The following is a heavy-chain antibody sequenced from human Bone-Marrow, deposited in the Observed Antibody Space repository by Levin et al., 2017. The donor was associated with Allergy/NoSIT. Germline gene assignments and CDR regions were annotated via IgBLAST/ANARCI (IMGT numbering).Heavy chain of an antibody. CDR3: ARGTYSSANWFDP. J-gene: IGHJ5*02. V-gene: IGHV1-8*01. CDR1: GYTFTSYD. Sequence: AASVKVSCKASGYTFTSYDINWVRQATGQGLEWMGWMNPNSGNTGYAQKFQGRVTMTRNTSISTAYMELSSLRSEDTAVYYCARGTYSSANWFDPWGQGTLVTVSS. D-gene: IGHD6-25*01. CDR2: MNPNSGNT.